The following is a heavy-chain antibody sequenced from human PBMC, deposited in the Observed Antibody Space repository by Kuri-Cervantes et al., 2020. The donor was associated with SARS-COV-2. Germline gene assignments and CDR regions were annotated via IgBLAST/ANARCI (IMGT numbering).Heavy chain of an antibody. Sequence: GGSLRLSCAASGFTFSDYYMSWIRQAPWKGLEWVSYISSSSSYTNYADSVKGRFTISRDNAKNSLYLQMNSLRAEDTAVYYCARVLRGYSGYELFDYWGQGTLVTVSS. CDR3: ARVLRGYSGYELFDY. CDR2: ISSSSSYT. CDR1: GFTFSDYY. J-gene: IGHJ4*02. D-gene: IGHD5-12*01. V-gene: IGHV3-11*06.